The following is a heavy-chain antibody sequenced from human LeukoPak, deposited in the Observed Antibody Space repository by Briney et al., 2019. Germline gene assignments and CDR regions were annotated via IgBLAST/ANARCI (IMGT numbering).Heavy chain of an antibody. D-gene: IGHD6-13*01. V-gene: IGHV1-24*01. Sequence: GASVKVSCKASGYTLTELSMHWVRQAPGKGLEWMGGFDPEDGETIYAQKFQGRVTMTEDTSTDTAYMELSSLRSEDTAVYYRARDEGEQQLVPMPWGQGTLVTVSS. CDR3: ARDEGEQQLVPMP. CDR1: GYTLTELS. CDR2: FDPEDGET. J-gene: IGHJ5*02.